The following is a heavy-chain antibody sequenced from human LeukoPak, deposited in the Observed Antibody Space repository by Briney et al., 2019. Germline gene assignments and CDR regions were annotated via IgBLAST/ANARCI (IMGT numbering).Heavy chain of an antibody. J-gene: IGHJ4*02. V-gene: IGHV4-39*07. CDR1: GGSISSSSYY. D-gene: IGHD6-13*01. CDR3: ARDSSSLFSAFDY. Sequence: SETLSLTCTVSGGSISSSSYYWGWIRQPPGKGLEWIGSIYSSGNTYYNPSLKSRVTISVDTSKNQFSLKLSSVTAADTAVYYCARDSSSLFSAFDYWGQGTLVTVSS. CDR2: IYSSGNT.